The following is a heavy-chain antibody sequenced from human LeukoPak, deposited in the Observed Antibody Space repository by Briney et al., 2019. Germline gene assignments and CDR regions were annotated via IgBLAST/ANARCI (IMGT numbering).Heavy chain of an antibody. J-gene: IGHJ6*02. Sequence: GGSLRLSCAASGFTFSSYAMSWVRQAPGKGLEWVSAISGSGGSTYYADSVKGRFTISRHNSKNTLYLQMNSLRAEDTAVYYCARAPSYYDFWSGFSATRMDVWGQGTTVTVSS. CDR2: ISGSGGST. CDR1: GFTFSSYA. D-gene: IGHD3-3*01. CDR3: ARAPSYYDFWSGFSATRMDV. V-gene: IGHV3-23*01.